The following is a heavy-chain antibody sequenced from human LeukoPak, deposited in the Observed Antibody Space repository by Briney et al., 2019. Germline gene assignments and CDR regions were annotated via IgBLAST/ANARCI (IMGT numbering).Heavy chain of an antibody. D-gene: IGHD6-6*01. CDR1: GGSITSYF. J-gene: IGHJ5*02. Sequence: ETLSVTCTVSGGSITSYFWCWIRPPPGKGLEWIGYIYYSGSTNYNPSLKSRVALPVHTTKTQFSLKLKSVTAASTTLYCFAGLVYGQQLGGPLNWFDPWGQGTLVTVPS. V-gene: IGHV4-59*01. CDR3: AGLVYGQQLGGPLNWFDP. CDR2: IYYSGST.